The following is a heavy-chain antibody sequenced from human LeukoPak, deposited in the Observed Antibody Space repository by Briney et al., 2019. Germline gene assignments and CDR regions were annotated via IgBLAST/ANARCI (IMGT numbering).Heavy chain of an antibody. CDR1: GFSISTSGMR. J-gene: IGHJ4*02. Sequence: SGPALVKPTQTLTLTCTFSGFSISTSGMRVSWLRQPPGKALEWLARIDWDDDKFYSTSLKTRLAISKDASKNQVVLTMTNMDPVDTATYYCARTAAHSSSWYGTKTYFFDYWGQGTLVTVSS. CDR3: ARTAAHSSSWYGTKTYFFDY. D-gene: IGHD6-13*01. V-gene: IGHV2-70*04. CDR2: IDWDDDK.